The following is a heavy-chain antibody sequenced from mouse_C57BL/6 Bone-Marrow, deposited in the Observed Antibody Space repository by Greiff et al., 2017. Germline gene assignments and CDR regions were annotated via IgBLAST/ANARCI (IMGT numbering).Heavy chain of an antibody. V-gene: IGHV1-74*01. Sequence: QVHVKQPGAELVKPGASVKVSCKASGYTFTSYWMHWVKQRPGQGLEWIGRIHPSGSDTNYNQKFKGKATLTVDKSSSTAYMQLSSRTSEAAAFYYCAMTTVFAVDYWGQGTSVTVSS. CDR3: AMTTVFAVDY. D-gene: IGHD1-1*01. CDR1: GYTFTSYW. CDR2: IHPSGSDT. J-gene: IGHJ4*01.